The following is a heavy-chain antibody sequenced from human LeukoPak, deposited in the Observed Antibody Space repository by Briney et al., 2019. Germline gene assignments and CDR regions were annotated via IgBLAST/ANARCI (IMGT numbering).Heavy chain of an antibody. J-gene: IGHJ6*03. D-gene: IGHD2/OR15-2a*01. V-gene: IGHV1-8*02. CDR1: GYTFTGYY. Sequence: ASVKVSCKASGYTFTGYYMHWVRQATGQGLEWMGWMNPNSGNTGYADKFQGRVTMTRNTSISTAYMELNSLRSEDTAVYYCARGQLVSAHMDVWGKGTTVSISS. CDR2: MNPNSGNT. CDR3: ARGQLVSAHMDV.